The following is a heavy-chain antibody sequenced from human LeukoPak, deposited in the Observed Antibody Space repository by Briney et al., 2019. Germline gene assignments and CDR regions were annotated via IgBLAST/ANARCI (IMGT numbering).Heavy chain of an antibody. V-gene: IGHV3-21*01. D-gene: IGHD3-3*01. J-gene: IGHJ5*02. CDR3: ARDTITGFWSGYYSNWFDP. CDR2: ISSSSSYI. Sequence: GGSLRLSCAASGFTFSSYSMNWVRQAPGKGLEWVSSISSSSSYIYYADSVKGRFTISRDNAKNSLYLQMNSLRAEDTAVYYCARDTITGFWSGYYSNWFDPWGQGTLVTVSS. CDR1: GFTFSSYS.